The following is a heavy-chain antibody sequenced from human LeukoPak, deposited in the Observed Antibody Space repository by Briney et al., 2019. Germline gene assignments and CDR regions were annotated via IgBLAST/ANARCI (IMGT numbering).Heavy chain of an antibody. V-gene: IGHV5-51*01. Sequence: GESLKISCKGSGCSFTSYWIGWVRQMPGKGLEWMGIIYPGDSDTRYSPSFQGQVTISADKSISTAYLQWSSLKASDTAMYYCARRYCSSSTCYYPLDYWGQGTLVTVSS. CDR3: ARRYCSSSTCYYPLDY. J-gene: IGHJ4*02. CDR2: IYPGDSDT. CDR1: GCSFTSYW. D-gene: IGHD2-2*01.